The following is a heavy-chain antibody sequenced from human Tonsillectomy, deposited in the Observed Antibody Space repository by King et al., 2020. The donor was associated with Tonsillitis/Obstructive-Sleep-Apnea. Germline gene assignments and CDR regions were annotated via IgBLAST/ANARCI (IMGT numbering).Heavy chain of an antibody. J-gene: IGHJ4*02. CDR3: AKDQATRAYYFDY. CDR1: GFTFSNYA. D-gene: IGHD5-24*01. CDR2: ITGSGGNT. V-gene: IGHV3-23*04. Sequence: VQLVESGGGLVQPGGSLRLSCTASGFTFSNYAMSWVRQAPGKGLEWVSTITGSGGNTYYADSVKGRFTISRDNSMDTLYLQMNSLGADDTAVYYCAKDQATRAYYFDYWGQGTLVSVSS.